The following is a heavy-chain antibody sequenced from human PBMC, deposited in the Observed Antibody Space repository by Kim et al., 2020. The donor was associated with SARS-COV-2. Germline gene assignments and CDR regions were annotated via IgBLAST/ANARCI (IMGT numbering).Heavy chain of an antibody. D-gene: IGHD4-17*01. V-gene: IGHV4-39*01. Sequence: YNPSLKSRVTIPVDTSKNQFSLKLSSVTAADTAVYYCASILIYGGMNFDYWGQGTLVTVSS. CDR3: ASILIYGGMNFDY. J-gene: IGHJ4*02.